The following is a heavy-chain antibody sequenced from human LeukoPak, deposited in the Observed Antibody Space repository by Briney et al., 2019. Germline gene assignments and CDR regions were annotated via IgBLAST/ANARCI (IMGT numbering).Heavy chain of an antibody. CDR1: EITFSSYG. Sequence: PGGSLRLSCAASEITFSSYGMHWVRQAPGKGLEWVAVISYDGSNKYYADSVKGRFTISRDNSKHTLYLQMNSLRAEDTAVYYCATGILTGYYRLDYWGQGTLVTVSS. D-gene: IGHD3-9*01. CDR3: ATGILTGYYRLDY. CDR2: ISYDGSNK. V-gene: IGHV3-30*03. J-gene: IGHJ4*02.